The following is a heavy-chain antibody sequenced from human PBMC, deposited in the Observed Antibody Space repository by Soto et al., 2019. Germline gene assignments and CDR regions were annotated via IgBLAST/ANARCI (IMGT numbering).Heavy chain of an antibody. CDR1: GFTFSSYG. V-gene: IGHV3-30*18. J-gene: IGHJ4*02. Sequence: QVQLVESGGGVVQPGRSLRLSCAASGFTFSSYGMHWVRQAPGKGLEWVAVISYDGSNKYYADSVKGRFTISRDNSKNTLYLQMNSLRAEDTAVYYCAKGDSGWYGEDYWGQGTLVTVSS. CDR3: AKGDSGWYGEDY. CDR2: ISYDGSNK. D-gene: IGHD6-19*01.